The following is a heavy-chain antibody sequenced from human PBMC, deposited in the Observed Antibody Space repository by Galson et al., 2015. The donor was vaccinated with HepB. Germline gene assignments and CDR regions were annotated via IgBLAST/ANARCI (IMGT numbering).Heavy chain of an antibody. J-gene: IGHJ6*02. Sequence: QSGAEVKKPGESLRISCKGSGYSFTSYWISWVRQMPGKGLEWMGRIDPSDSYTNYSPSFQGHVTISADKSISTAYLQWSSLRASDTAMYYCARRTPSRLGGSGSYYLYYYYGMDVWGQGTTVTVSS. V-gene: IGHV5-10-1*01. CDR1: GYSFTSYW. CDR3: ARRTPSRLGGSGSYYLYYYYGMDV. D-gene: IGHD3-10*01. CDR2: IDPSDSYT.